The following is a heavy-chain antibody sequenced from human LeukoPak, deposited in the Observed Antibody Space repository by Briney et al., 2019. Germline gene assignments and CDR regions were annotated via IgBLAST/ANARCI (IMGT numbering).Heavy chain of an antibody. J-gene: IGHJ4*02. CDR3: AKDSGGSSDY. CDR2: ISYDGSDK. D-gene: IGHD2-15*01. Sequence: GGSLRLSCAASGFTFSNYGMHWVRPAPGKGLEWVAVISYDGSDKYYADSVKGRFTISRDNSKNTLYLQMNSLRTEDTAMYYCAKDSGGSSDYWGQGTLVTVSS. CDR1: GFTFSNYG. V-gene: IGHV3-30*18.